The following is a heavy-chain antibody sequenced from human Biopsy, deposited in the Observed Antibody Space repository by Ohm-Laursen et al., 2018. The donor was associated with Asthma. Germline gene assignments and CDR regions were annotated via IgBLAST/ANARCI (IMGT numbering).Heavy chain of an antibody. J-gene: IGHJ3*02. CDR3: AKERYYDFWSGYPI. V-gene: IGHV3-30*18. CDR2: MSFDGRQT. D-gene: IGHD3-3*01. Sequence: SLRLSCAASGFTLTTYAIHWVRQAPGKGLEWVAVMSFDGRQTYYADSVKGRFTISRDNSKNTLYLQMNSLRAEDTAVYYCAKERYYDFWSGYPIWGQGTMVTVSS. CDR1: GFTLTTYA.